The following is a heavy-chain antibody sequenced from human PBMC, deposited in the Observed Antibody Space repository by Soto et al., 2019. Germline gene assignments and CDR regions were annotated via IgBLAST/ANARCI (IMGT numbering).Heavy chain of an antibody. V-gene: IGHV3-23*01. Sequence: GGSLRLSCAASGFTFSSYAMSWVRQAPGKGLEWVSAISGSGGSTYYADSVKGRFTISRDNSKNTLYLQMNSLRAEDTAVYYCAKDLKVTIFGVVIIFDYWGQGTLVTVSS. D-gene: IGHD3-3*01. CDR3: AKDLKVTIFGVVIIFDY. J-gene: IGHJ4*02. CDR2: ISGSGGST. CDR1: GFTFSSYA.